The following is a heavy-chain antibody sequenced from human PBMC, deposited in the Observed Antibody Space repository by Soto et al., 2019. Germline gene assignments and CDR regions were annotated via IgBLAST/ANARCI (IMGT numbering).Heavy chain of an antibody. J-gene: IGHJ6*02. Sequence: QVQLVQSGAEVKKPGSSVKVSCKASGGTFSSYAISWVRQAPGQGLEWMGGIIPIFGTANYAQKFQGRVTITADESTSTAYMELSSLRSEDTDVYYCASLYGSGSYGDYYGMDVWGQGTMVTVSS. CDR1: GGTFSSYA. D-gene: IGHD3-10*01. V-gene: IGHV1-69*01. CDR3: ASLYGSGSYGDYYGMDV. CDR2: IIPIFGTA.